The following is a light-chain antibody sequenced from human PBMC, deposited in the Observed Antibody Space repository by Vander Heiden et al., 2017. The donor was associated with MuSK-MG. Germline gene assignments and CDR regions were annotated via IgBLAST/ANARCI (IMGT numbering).Light chain of an antibody. J-gene: IGLJ3*02. CDR2: EVS. V-gene: IGLV2-14*01. Sequence: QSALTQPASVSGSPGQSITISCTGTSTDIGGYNYVSWYQQHPGRAPKLLIYEVSNRPSGVSTRFSASKSGNTASLTISGLQAEDEADYFCSSYATSSTLVFGGGTKLTV. CDR1: STDIGGYNY. CDR3: SSYATSSTLV.